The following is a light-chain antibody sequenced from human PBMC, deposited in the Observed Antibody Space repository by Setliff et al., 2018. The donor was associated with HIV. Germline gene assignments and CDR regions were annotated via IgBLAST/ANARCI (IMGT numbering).Light chain of an antibody. J-gene: IGLJ1*01. Sequence: QSALTQPPSVSGAPGQRVTMSCTGSSSNIGAGFDVHWYQHLPGKAPKLLIYDNTNRPSGVPDRFSGSKSGTSASLAITGLQAEDEADYYCQPYDKSLTGSAVFGTGTKVTVL. V-gene: IGLV1-40*01. CDR3: QPYDKSLTGSAV. CDR2: DNT. CDR1: SSNIGAGFD.